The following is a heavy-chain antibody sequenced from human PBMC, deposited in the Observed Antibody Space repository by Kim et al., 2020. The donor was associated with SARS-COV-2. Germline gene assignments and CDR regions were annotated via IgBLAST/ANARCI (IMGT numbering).Heavy chain of an antibody. V-gene: IGHV3-21*05. CDR1: GFALSSYS. J-gene: IGHJ5*02. Sequence: GGSLRLSCVASGFALSSYSMNWVRQAPGKGLEWLSYISPDDIYYADSVKVRFTISIDNAKNALYLQMNSLRLGDTAVYVCARDFDWDLDLLVQGTLFTVS. CDR2: ISPDDI. CDR3: ARDFDWDLDL. D-gene: IGHD3-9*01.